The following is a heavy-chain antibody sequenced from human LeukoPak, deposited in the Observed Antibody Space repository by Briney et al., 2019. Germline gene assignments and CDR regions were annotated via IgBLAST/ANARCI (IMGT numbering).Heavy chain of an antibody. CDR2: ISWNSGSI. Sequence: QPGRSLRLSCAASGFTFDDYAMHWFRQAPGKGLEWVSGISWNSGSIGYADSVKGRFTISRDNAKNSLYLQMNSLRAEDTALYYCAKDMPYDSSGYSNWFDPWGQGTLVTVSS. CDR1: GFTFDDYA. V-gene: IGHV3-9*01. J-gene: IGHJ5*02. D-gene: IGHD3-22*01. CDR3: AKDMPYDSSGYSNWFDP.